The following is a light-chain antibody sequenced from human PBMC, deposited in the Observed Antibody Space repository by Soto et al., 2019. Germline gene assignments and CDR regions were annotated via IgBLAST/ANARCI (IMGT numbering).Light chain of an antibody. CDR3: QQYNNWRIT. J-gene: IGKJ5*01. CDR1: QSVSSN. CDR2: GAS. V-gene: IGKV3-15*01. Sequence: EMVLTQSPGTLSLSPGERATLSCRASQSVSSNLAWYQQKPGQAPRLLIYGASTRATGIPARFSGSGSGTEFTLTISSLQSEDFAVYYCQQYNNWRITFGQGTRLEI.